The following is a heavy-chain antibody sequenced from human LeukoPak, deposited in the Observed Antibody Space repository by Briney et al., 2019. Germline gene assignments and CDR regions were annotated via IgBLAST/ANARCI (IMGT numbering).Heavy chain of an antibody. CDR3: ARGDSNDNDYGDYPDY. J-gene: IGHJ4*02. D-gene: IGHD4-17*01. V-gene: IGHV4-61*02. Sequence: SETLSLTCTVSGGSMKSGTYYWSWIRQPAGKGLEWIGRIYTSGSTNYNLSLKSRVTISIDTSKNQFSLNLSSVTAADTAVYYCARGDSNDNDYGDYPDYWGQGTLVTVSS. CDR2: IYTSGST. CDR1: GGSMKSGTYY.